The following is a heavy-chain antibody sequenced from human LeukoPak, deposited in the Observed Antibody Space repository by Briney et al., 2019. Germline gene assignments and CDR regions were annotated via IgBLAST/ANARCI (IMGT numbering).Heavy chain of an antibody. Sequence: GASVKVSCKASGYTLTGYYMHWVRQAPGQGLEWMGWINPNSGGTNYAQKFQGWVTMTRDTSISTAYMELSRLRSDDTAVYYCARQNSSSWKDAFDIWGQGTMVTVSS. CDR2: INPNSGGT. CDR3: ARQNSSSWKDAFDI. CDR1: GYTLTGYY. J-gene: IGHJ3*02. D-gene: IGHD6-13*01. V-gene: IGHV1-2*04.